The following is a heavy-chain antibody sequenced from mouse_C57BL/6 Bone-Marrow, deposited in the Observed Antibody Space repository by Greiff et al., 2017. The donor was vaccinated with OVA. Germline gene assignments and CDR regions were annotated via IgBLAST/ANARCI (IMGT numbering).Heavy chain of an antibody. CDR2: ISDGGSYT. Sequence: EVKLMESGGGLVKPGGSLKLSCAASGFTFSSYAMSWVRQTPEKRLEWVATISDGGSYTYYPDNVKGRFTISRDNAKNNLYLQMSHLKSEDTAMYYCASTGTMNYWGQGTTLTVSS. CDR3: ASTGTMNY. CDR1: GFTFSSYA. J-gene: IGHJ2*01. D-gene: IGHD4-1*01. V-gene: IGHV5-4*03.